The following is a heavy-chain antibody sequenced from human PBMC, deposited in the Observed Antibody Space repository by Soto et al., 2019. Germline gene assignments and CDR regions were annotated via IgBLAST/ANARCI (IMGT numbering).Heavy chain of an antibody. CDR1: GFTFSSYG. CDR3: ARDSSSWDY. D-gene: IGHD6-13*01. V-gene: IGHV3-33*01. Sequence: QVQLVESGGGVVQPGRSLRLSCAASGFTFSSYGMHWVREAPGKGLEWVAVIWYDGSNKYYADSVKGRFTISRDNSKNTLYLQMNSLRAEDTAVYYCARDSSSWDYWGQGTLVTVSS. J-gene: IGHJ4*02. CDR2: IWYDGSNK.